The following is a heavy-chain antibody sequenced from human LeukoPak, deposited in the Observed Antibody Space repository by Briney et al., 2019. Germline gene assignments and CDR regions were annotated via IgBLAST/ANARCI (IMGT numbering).Heavy chain of an antibody. Sequence: SETLSLTCAVYGESLNYYYWSWIRQSPGKGLEWIGDIFDGKTINYDPSLKSRVTISAATSSQQFSLNLKSVTAADTAVYFCASGAWAARLNSWAQGALVIVSS. J-gene: IGHJ4*02. CDR2: IFDGKTI. CDR3: ASGAWAARLNS. V-gene: IGHV4-34*12. CDR1: GESLNYYY. D-gene: IGHD4-23*01.